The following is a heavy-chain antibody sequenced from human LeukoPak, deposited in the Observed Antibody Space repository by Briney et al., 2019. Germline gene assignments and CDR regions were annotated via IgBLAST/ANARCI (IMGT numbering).Heavy chain of an antibody. J-gene: IGHJ1*01. CDR1: GFTFSSYA. CDR3: AKALSRVIVVVPAATEYFQH. D-gene: IGHD2-2*01. Sequence: PGRSLRLSCAASGFTFSSYAMHWVRQAPGKGLEWVAVISYDGSNKYYADSVKGRFTISRDNSKNTLYLQMNSLRAEDTAVYYCAKALSRVIVVVPAATEYFQHWGQGTLVTVSS. CDR2: ISYDGSNK. V-gene: IGHV3-30-3*01.